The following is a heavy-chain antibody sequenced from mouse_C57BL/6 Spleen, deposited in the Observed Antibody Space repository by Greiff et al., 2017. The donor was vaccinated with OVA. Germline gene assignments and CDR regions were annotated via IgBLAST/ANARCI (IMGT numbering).Heavy chain of an antibody. V-gene: IGHV1-22*01. CDR1: GYTFTDYN. D-gene: IGHD6-1*01. J-gene: IGHJ4*01. Sequence: EVKLVESGPELVKPGASVKMSCKASGYTFTDYNMHWVQQSPGKSLEWIGNINPNNGGTSYHQKFKGKSTLTVNQSSSTAYLELRRLTSEDSAVYYCAKASGYAMDYWGQGTSVTVSS. CDR2: INPNNGGT. CDR3: AKASGYAMDY.